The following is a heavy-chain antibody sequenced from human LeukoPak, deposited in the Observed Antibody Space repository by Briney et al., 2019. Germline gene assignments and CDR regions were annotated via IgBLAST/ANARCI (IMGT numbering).Heavy chain of an antibody. V-gene: IGHV3-21*01. D-gene: IGHD6-13*01. J-gene: IGHJ5*02. CDR2: ISSSSSYI. Sequence: PGGSLRLSCAASGFTFSSYSMNWIRQAPGKGLEWVSSISSSSSYIYYADSVKGRFTISRDNAKNSLYLQMNSLRAEDTAVYYCARDGSSWFQTNNWFDPWGQGTLVTVSS. CDR1: GFTFSSYS. CDR3: ARDGSSWFQTNNWFDP.